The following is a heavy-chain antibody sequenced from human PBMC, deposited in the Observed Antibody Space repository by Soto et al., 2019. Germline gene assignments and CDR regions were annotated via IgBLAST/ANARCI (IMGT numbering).Heavy chain of an antibody. D-gene: IGHD6-19*01. CDR3: AKDILVVADRLSPAFDY. V-gene: IGHV3-9*01. J-gene: IGHJ4*02. CDR2: ITWNSDKI. CDR1: GFTFDDYA. Sequence: EVQLVESGGGLVQPGRSLRLSCAASGFTFDDYAMHWVRQAPGKGLEWVSGITWNSDKIDYADSVKGRFTISRDKAKNSLYLQMNSLRAEDTALYYGAKDILVVADRLSPAFDYWGQGTMVTVSS.